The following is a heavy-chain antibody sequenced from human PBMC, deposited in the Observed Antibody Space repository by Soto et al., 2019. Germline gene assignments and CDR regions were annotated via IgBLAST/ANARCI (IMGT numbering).Heavy chain of an antibody. D-gene: IGHD1-26*01. CDR2: INHSGST. CDR1: GGSFSGYY. CDR3: ARVPIVGATIGGYFDY. J-gene: IGHJ4*02. Sequence: SETLSLTCAVYGGSFSGYYWSWIRQPPGKGLEWIGEINHSGSTNYNPSLKSRVTISVDTSKNQFSLKLSSATAADTAVYYCARVPIVGATIGGYFDYWGQGTLVTVSS. V-gene: IGHV4-34*01.